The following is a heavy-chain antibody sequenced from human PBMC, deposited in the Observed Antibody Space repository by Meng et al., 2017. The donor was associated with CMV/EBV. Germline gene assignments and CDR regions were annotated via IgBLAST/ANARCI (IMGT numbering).Heavy chain of an antibody. D-gene: IGHD3-22*01. V-gene: IGHV4-34*01. CDR3: ARVWDSGWDY. J-gene: IGHJ4*02. CDR2: INHSGST. CDR1: GGSFSGYY. Sequence: QGPLQQWRAGLLKPSETLSLTCAVYGGSFSGYYWSWIRQPPGKGLEWIGEINHSGSTNYNPSLKSRVTISVDTSKNQFSLKLSSVTAADTAVYYCARVWDSGWDYWGQGTLVTVSS.